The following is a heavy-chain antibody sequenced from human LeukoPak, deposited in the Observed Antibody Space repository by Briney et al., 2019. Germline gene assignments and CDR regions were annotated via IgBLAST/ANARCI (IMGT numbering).Heavy chain of an antibody. J-gene: IGHJ4*02. D-gene: IGHD3-9*01. Sequence: PGGSLRLSCAASGFTFSSYAMSWVRQAPGKGLEWVSAISGSGGSTYYADSVKGRFTISRDNSKNTLYLRMNSLRAEDTAVYYCASRYFDWLPYPFDYWGQGTLVTVSS. CDR3: ASRYFDWLPYPFDY. V-gene: IGHV3-23*01. CDR2: ISGSGGST. CDR1: GFTFSSYA.